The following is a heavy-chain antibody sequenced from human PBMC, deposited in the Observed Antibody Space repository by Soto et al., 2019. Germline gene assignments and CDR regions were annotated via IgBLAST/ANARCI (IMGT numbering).Heavy chain of an antibody. CDR2: IWYDGSNK. CDR3: AREVFGYSFDY. D-gene: IGHD5-12*01. Sequence: QVQLVESGGGVVQPGRSLRLSCAASGFTFSSYGMHWVRQAPGKGLEWVAVIWYDGSNKYYADSVKGRFTISRDNSKNTLYLQMNSLRAEDTAVYSCAREVFGYSFDYWGQGTLVTVSS. J-gene: IGHJ4*02. V-gene: IGHV3-33*01. CDR1: GFTFSSYG.